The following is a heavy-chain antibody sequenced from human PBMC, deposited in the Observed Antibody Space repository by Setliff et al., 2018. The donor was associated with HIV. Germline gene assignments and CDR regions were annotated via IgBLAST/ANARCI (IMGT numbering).Heavy chain of an antibody. CDR1: GGSISSYY. V-gene: IGHV4-59*08. Sequence: PSETLSLTCTVSGGSISSYYWSWIRQPPGKGLEWIGYIYYSGSTNYNPSLKSRVTISEDTSKSQVYLSLTSVTAADTAVYYCARGGSYRFWSGYRYYYYYMDLWGKGTTVTVSS. CDR2: IYYSGST. CDR3: ARGGSYRFWSGYRYYYYYMDL. J-gene: IGHJ6*03. D-gene: IGHD3-3*01.